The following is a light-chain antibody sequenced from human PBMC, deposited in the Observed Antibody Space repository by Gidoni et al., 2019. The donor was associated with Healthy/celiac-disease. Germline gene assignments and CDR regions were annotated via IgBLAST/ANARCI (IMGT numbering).Light chain of an antibody. Sequence: DIMITQTPPSPSVSPGQPATSSSTSSQSLLSSDGKTYLYWYLQKPGQPPQLLIYEVSNRYSGVPARFSGSGSGTDFTLKISRVEAEDVGVYYCMQSLRIPLTFGGGTKVEIK. V-gene: IGKV2D-29*01. J-gene: IGKJ4*01. CDR3: MQSLRIPLT. CDR1: QSLLSSDGKTY. CDR2: EVS.